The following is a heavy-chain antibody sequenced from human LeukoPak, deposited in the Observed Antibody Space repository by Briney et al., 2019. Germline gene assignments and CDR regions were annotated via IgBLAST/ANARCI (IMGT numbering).Heavy chain of an antibody. CDR1: GFVLSDYG. CDR2: VRHDGSNE. CDR3: AREPGGGYHSEGPKL. V-gene: IGHV3-30*02. J-gene: IGHJ4*02. D-gene: IGHD2-21*02. Sequence: PGGSLRLSCAASGFVLSDYGMHWVRQAPGKGLERVAFVRHDGSNEYYADSVKGRFSISRDKSKNTLYLQMRSLRAEDTAVYSCAREPGGGYHSEGPKLWGLGTLVTVSA.